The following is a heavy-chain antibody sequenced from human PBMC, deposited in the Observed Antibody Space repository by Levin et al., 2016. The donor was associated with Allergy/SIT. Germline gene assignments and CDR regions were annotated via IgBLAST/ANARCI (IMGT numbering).Heavy chain of an antibody. D-gene: IGHD6-13*01. J-gene: IGHJ4*02. CDR2: TYYRSKWYN. CDR1: GDSVSSNSAA. V-gene: IGHV6-1*01. CDR3: ARAARIEGVAAAGTGGAGYFDY. Sequence: SETLSLTCAISGDSVSSNSAAWNWIRQSPSRGLEWLGRTYYRSKWYNDYAVSVKSRITINPDTSKNQFSLQLNSVTPEDTAVYYCARAARIEGVAAAGTGGAGYFDYWGQGTLVTVSS.